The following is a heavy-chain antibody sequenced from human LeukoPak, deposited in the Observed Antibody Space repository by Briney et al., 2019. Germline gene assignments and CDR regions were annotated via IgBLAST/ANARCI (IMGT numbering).Heavy chain of an antibody. J-gene: IGHJ4*02. CDR1: GFNFNNYG. CDR3: AKDIGVGSCNGCLFDY. D-gene: IGHD2-15*01. V-gene: IGHV3-30*02. CDR2: IRYDGSMQ. Sequence: QTGGSLRLSCGASGFNFNNYGMHWVRQAPGKGLEWRAFIRYDGSMQYYADSVKGRFTISRDNSKNSLYLQLNSLRTEDTALYYCAKDIGVGSCNGCLFDYWGQGTLVTVSS.